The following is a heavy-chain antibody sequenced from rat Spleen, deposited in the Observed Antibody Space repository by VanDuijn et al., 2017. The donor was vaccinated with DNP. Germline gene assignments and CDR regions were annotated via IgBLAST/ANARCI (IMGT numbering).Heavy chain of an antibody. CDR2: ISTSGGDT. V-gene: IGHV5S13*01. CDR1: GFTFSNYA. D-gene: IGHD5-1*01. J-gene: IGHJ1*01. CDR3: ARGSGTYYWYFDF. Sequence: EVQLVESGGGLVQPGRSLKLSCAASGFTFSNYAMAWVRQAPTKGLEWVSTISTSGGDTFYRDSVKGRFTISRDNAKNTLYLQMNSLRSEDTATYYCARGSGTYYWYFDFWGPGTMVTVSS.